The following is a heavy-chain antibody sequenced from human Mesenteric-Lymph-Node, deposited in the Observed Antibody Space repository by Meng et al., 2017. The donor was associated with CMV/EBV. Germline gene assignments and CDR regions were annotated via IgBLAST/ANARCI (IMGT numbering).Heavy chain of an antibody. CDR3: ARAQVRSGSYAVYFDY. V-gene: IGHV6-1*01. CDR2: TYYRSKWYN. D-gene: IGHD1-26*01. CDR1: GDSVSNNDVA. J-gene: IGHJ4*02. Sequence: SETLSLTCAISGDSVSNNDVAWNWIRQSPSRGLEWLGRTYYRSKWYNDYAVSVGSRITINPDKSKNQFSVQLNSVTPEDTAVYYCARAQVRSGSYAVYFDYWGQGTLVTVSS.